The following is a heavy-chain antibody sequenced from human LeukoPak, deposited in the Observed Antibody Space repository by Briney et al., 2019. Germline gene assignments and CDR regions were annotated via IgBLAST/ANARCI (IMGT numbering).Heavy chain of an antibody. CDR3: ARERYNNYGMDV. V-gene: IGHV3-53*01. CDR1: GFTFSSYY. CDR2: IYSGGST. Sequence: GGSLRLSCAASGFTFSSYYMNWVRQAPGKGLEWVSVIYSGGSTYYADSVRGRFIISRDNSKNTLYLQMNSLRAEDTAVYYRARERYNNYGMDVWGQGTTVTVSS. J-gene: IGHJ6*02.